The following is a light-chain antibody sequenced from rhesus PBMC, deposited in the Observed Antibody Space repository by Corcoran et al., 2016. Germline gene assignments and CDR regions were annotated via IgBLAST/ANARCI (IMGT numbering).Light chain of an antibody. CDR3: KQYNSLPYS. Sequence: DIQMTQSPSSLSASVADRFTITCRASQGINSYLNWYQQKLGKAPKLLIYDAYRLESGVPSRCSGTGRWTQITPNISSLQPEDFATYYCKQYNSLPYSFGQGTKVEIK. CDR1: QGINSY. J-gene: IGKJ2*01. V-gene: IGKV1-32*01. CDR2: DAY.